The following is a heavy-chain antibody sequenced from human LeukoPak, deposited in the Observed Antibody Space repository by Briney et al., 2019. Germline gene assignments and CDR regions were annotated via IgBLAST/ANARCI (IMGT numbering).Heavy chain of an antibody. Sequence: PGGSLRLSCAASEFTVSSNYMNWVRQAPGKGLEWVSVIYSGGSTYYAGSVKGRFTISRDNSKNTLYLQMNSLRAEDTAVYYCARAIAVAASSYYYYYGMDVWGQGTTVTVSS. D-gene: IGHD6-19*01. CDR2: IYSGGST. V-gene: IGHV3-66*01. CDR1: EFTVSSNY. CDR3: ARAIAVAASSYYYYYGMDV. J-gene: IGHJ6*02.